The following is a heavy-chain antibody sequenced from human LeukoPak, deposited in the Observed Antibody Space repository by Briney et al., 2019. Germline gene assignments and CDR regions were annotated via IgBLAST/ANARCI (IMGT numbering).Heavy chain of an antibody. CDR1: GFTFSSYS. Sequence: GGSLRLSCAASGFTFSSYSMNWVRQAPGKGLEWVSYISSSSSTIYYADSVKGRFTISRDNAKNSLYLQMNSLRAEETAVYYCARDRSGHPGYWGQGALVTVSS. CDR3: ARDRSGHPGY. CDR2: ISSSSSTI. D-gene: IGHD6-25*01. V-gene: IGHV3-48*01. J-gene: IGHJ4*02.